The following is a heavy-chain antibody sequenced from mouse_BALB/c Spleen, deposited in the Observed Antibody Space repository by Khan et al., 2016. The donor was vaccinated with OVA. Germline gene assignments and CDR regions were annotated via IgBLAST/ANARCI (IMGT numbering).Heavy chain of an antibody. CDR3: VRDGAYHRNDGWFAY. CDR1: GYTFTSYT. V-gene: IGHV1-4*01. Sequence: VQLQESGAELARPGASVKMSCKASGYTFTSYTIHWIKLRPGQGLEWIGFINPSNGYTNYNQKFKDKATLTADKSSTIVYMQLSSLTSDDSAVYNCVRDGAYHRNDGWFAYWGQGTLVTVSA. J-gene: IGHJ3*01. D-gene: IGHD2-14*01. CDR2: INPSNGYT.